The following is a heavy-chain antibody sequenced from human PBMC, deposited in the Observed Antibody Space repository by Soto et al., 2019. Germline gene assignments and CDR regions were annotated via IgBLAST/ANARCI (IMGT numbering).Heavy chain of an antibody. CDR2: IYHSGST. J-gene: IGHJ4*02. CDR3: ARAGVAGYYSNYFDY. Sequence: SETLSLTCAVSGGSISSGGYSWSWIRRPPGKGLEWIGYIYHSGSTYYNPSLKSRVTISVDRSKNQFSLKLSSVTAADTAVYYCARAGVAGYYSNYFDYWGQGTLVSVFS. D-gene: IGHD3-22*01. V-gene: IGHV4-30-2*01. CDR1: GGSISSGGYS.